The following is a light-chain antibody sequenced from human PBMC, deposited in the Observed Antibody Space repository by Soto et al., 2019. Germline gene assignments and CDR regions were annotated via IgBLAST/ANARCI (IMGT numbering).Light chain of an antibody. CDR1: QSIRSY. CDR2: DAS. Sequence: DIQLTQSPSSLSASVGDKVTITCRASQSIRSYLNWVQQKPGKAPKLLIYDASSLQTGVPSRFSGSGSGTDFSLAISGLQPEEFATYYCQQSYSTAPWTFGQGTKVDIK. J-gene: IGKJ1*01. CDR3: QQSYSTAPWT. V-gene: IGKV1-39*01.